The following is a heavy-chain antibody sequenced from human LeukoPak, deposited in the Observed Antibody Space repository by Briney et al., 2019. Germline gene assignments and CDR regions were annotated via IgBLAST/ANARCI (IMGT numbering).Heavy chain of an antibody. Sequence: GGSLRLSCAASGFTFSDYYMSWIRQAPGKGLEWVSYISSSGSTIYYADSVKGRFTISRDNSKNTLYLQMNSLRAEDTAVYYCAKAYDPELIRSWWGDYWGQGTLVTVSS. CDR1: GFTFSDYY. V-gene: IGHV3-11*01. CDR2: ISSSGSTI. D-gene: IGHD6-13*01. CDR3: AKAYDPELIRSWWGDY. J-gene: IGHJ4*02.